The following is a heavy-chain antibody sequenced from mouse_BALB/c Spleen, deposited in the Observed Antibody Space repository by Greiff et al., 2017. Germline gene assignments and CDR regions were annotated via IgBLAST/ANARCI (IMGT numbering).Heavy chain of an antibody. CDR2: ICAGGST. CDR1: GFSLPSYG. J-gene: IGHJ3*01. V-gene: IGHV2-9*02. D-gene: IGHD6-5*01. CDR3: ARDLAMHY. Sequence: VKLMESGPGLVPPSQTLSITCTVSGFSLPSYGVHWVRQPPGKGLEWLGVICAGGSTNYNSALMSRLSISKDNSKSQVFLKMNSLQTDDTAMYYCARDLAMHYWGQGTLVTVSA.